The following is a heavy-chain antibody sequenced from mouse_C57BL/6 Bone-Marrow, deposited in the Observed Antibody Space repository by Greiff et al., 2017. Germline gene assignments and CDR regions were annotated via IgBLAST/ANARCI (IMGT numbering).Heavy chain of an antibody. D-gene: IGHD2-4*01. V-gene: IGHV1-64*01. CDR2: IHPNSGST. Sequence: QVQLQQPGAELVKPGASVKLSCKASGYTFTSYWMHWVKQRPGQGLEWIGMIHPNSGSTNYNEKFKSKATLTVDKSSSTAYMQLSSLTSEDSAVYYCARGIYYDSDVPFFCDYWGQGTTLTVSS. J-gene: IGHJ2*01. CDR1: GYTFTSYW. CDR3: ARGIYYDSDVPFFCDY.